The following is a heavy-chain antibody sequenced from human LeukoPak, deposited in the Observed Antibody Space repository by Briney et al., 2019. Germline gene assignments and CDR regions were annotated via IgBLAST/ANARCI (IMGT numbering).Heavy chain of an antibody. V-gene: IGHV4-59*01. J-gene: IGHJ6*03. CDR2: IYYSGST. CDR1: GGSISSYY. CDR3: ARAVTPLYGSGSYIYYYYYYYTDV. Sequence: SETLSLTCTVSGGSISSYYWSWIRQPPGKGLEWIGYIYYSGSTNYNPSLKSRVTISVDTSKNQFSLKLRSVTAADTAVYYCARAVTPLYGSGSYIYYYYYYYTDVWGKGTTVTVSS. D-gene: IGHD3-10*01.